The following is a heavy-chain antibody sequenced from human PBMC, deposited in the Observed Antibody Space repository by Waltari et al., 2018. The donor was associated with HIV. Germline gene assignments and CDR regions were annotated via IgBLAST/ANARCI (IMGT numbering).Heavy chain of an antibody. CDR2: SNTNTGNP. CDR3: ARGDGAAAPEVSSSPDY. Sequence: QVQLVQSGSELKKPGASVKVSCKASGYTFTSYAMNWVRQALGQGLEWMGWSNTNTGNPTYAQGFTGRFVFSLDTSVSTAYLQISSLKAEDTAVYYCARGDGAAAPEVSSSPDYWGQGTLVTVSS. CDR1: GYTFTSYA. D-gene: IGHD6-13*01. J-gene: IGHJ4*02. V-gene: IGHV7-4-1*02.